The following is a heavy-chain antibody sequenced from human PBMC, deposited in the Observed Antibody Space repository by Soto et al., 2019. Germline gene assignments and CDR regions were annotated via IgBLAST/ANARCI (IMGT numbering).Heavy chain of an antibody. CDR2: IYYSGST. J-gene: IGHJ5*02. D-gene: IGHD3-3*01. CDR1: GGSVSSGSYY. V-gene: IGHV4-61*01. Sequence: QVQLQESGPGLEKPTETLSLTCTVSGGSVSSGSYYWSWIRQPPGKGLEWIGYIYYSGSTNYNPSLKSRVTISVDTSKNQFSLKLSSVTAADTAVYYCAREVFWSGYSNWFDPWGQGTLVTVSS. CDR3: AREVFWSGYSNWFDP.